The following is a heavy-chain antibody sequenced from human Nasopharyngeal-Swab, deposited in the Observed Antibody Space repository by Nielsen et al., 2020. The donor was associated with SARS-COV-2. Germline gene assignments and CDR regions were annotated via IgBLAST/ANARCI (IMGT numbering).Heavy chain of an antibody. J-gene: IGHJ6*02. CDR2: IYPGDSDT. V-gene: IGHV5-51*01. D-gene: IGHD1-26*01. CDR1: GYSFTSYW. CDR3: ARRGSGSHGYYYGMDV. Sequence: GASLKISCQGSGYSFTSYWIGWVRQMPGKGLEWMGIIYPGDSDTRYSPSFQGQVTISADKSISTAYLQWSSLKASDTAMYYCARRGSGSHGYYYGMDVWGQGTTVTVSS.